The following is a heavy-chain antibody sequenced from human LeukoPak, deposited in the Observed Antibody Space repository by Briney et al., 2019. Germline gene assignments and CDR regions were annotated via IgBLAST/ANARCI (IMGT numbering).Heavy chain of an antibody. CDR1: GGSIGSSSYY. CDR2: IYYSGST. J-gene: IGHJ4*02. V-gene: IGHV4-39*07. D-gene: IGHD6-13*01. Sequence: SETLSLTCTVSGGSIGSSSYYWGWIRQPPGKGLEGIGSIYYSGSTYYNPSLKSRVTISVDTSKNQFSLKLSFVTAADTAVYYCARGPHSSSWRYYFDYWGQGTLVTVSS. CDR3: ARGPHSSSWRYYFDY.